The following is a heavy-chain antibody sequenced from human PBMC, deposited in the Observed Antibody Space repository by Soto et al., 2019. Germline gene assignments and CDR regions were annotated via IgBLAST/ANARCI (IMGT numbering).Heavy chain of an antibody. D-gene: IGHD1-26*01. CDR2: IYYSGST. V-gene: IGHV4-39*01. CDR1: GGSITSSSYY. CDR3: ATQEVGGTYVYTFDP. Sequence: QLHLRESGPGLVKPSETLSLTCTVSGGSITSSSYYWGWIRQPPGKGLEWIGSIYYSGSTYYNPSLKXRXTXXGDTSKNQFSLKLSSVTAADTAVYYCATQEVGGTYVYTFDPWGQGTLVTVSS. J-gene: IGHJ5*02.